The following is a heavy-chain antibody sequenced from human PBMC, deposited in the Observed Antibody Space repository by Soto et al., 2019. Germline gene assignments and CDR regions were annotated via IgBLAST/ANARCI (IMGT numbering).Heavy chain of an antibody. CDR1: GYSFTNYW. CDR3: ARQRRGCIDTLNSVSNWFDP. V-gene: IGHV5-51*01. CDR2: METGYSET. J-gene: IGHJ5*02. D-gene: IGHD2-8*01. Sequence: PRESLKISCKGSGYSFTNYWIAWVRQMPGKGLEWMGIMETGYSETRYSPSLQGQVTSSADKTISTAYLESSSRKASDTARYYCARQRRGCIDTLNSVSNWFDPWGQGTLVTAPQ.